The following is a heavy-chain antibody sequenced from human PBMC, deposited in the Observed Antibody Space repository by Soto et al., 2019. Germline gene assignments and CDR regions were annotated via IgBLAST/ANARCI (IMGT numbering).Heavy chain of an antibody. Sequence: SETLSLTCTVSGGSISSYYWSWIRQPPGKGLEWIGYIYYSGSTNYNPSLKSRVTISVDTSKNQFSLKLSSVTAADTAVYYCARGGEMATITVDYWGQGTLVTVSS. CDR3: ARGGEMATITVDY. V-gene: IGHV4-59*01. J-gene: IGHJ4*02. CDR2: IYYSGST. D-gene: IGHD5-12*01. CDR1: GGSISSYY.